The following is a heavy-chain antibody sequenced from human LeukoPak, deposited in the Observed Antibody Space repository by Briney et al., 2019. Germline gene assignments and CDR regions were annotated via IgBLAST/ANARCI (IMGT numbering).Heavy chain of an antibody. D-gene: IGHD5-24*01. Sequence: SETLSLTFAVYGGSFSGYYWSWIRQPPGKGLERIGEINHSGSTNYNPSLKSRVTISVDTSKNQFSLKLSSVTAADTAVYYCARGGMGNWFDPWGQGTLVTVSS. V-gene: IGHV4-34*01. CDR1: GGSFSGYY. J-gene: IGHJ5*02. CDR2: INHSGST. CDR3: ARGGMGNWFDP.